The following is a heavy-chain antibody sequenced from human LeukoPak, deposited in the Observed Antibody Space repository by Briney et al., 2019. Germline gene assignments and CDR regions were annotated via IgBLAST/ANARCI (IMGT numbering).Heavy chain of an antibody. CDR2: INHSGST. Sequence: SETLSLTCAVYGGSFSGYYWSWIRQPPGKGLEWIGEINHSGSTNYNPSLKSRVTISVDTSKNQFSLKLSSVTAADTAVYYCARGRTYYDFWSGYYMRDYFDYWGQGTLVTVSS. D-gene: IGHD3-3*01. J-gene: IGHJ4*02. CDR1: GGSFSGYY. V-gene: IGHV4-34*01. CDR3: ARGRTYYDFWSGYYMRDYFDY.